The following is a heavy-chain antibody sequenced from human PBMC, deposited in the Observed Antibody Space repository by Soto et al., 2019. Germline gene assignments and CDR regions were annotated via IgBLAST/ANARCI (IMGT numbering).Heavy chain of an antibody. J-gene: IGHJ6*02. V-gene: IGHV1-69*13. CDR2: IIPIFGTA. CDR1: GGTFSSYA. CDR3: ARVGSFSGSYRPRGMDV. D-gene: IGHD1-26*01. Sequence: SVKVSCKASGGTFSSYAISWVRQAPGQGLEWMGGIIPIFGTANYAQKFQGRVTITADESTSTAYMELSSLRSEDTAVYYCARVGSFSGSYRPRGMDVWGQGXTVTVYS.